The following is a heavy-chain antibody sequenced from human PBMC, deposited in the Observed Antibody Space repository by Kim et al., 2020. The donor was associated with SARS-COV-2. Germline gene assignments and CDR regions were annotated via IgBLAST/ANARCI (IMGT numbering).Heavy chain of an antibody. Sequence: IYYSGSTYYTPSLKSRVTISVDTSKNQFSLKLSSVTAADTAVYYCASEENWGQGTLVTVSS. J-gene: IGHJ4*02. CDR2: IYYSGST. CDR3: ASEEN. V-gene: IGHV4-39*01.